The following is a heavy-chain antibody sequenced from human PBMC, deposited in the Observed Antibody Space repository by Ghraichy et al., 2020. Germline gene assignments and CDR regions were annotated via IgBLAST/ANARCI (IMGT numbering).Heavy chain of an antibody. Sequence: GGSLRLSCAASGFTFSSYGMHWVRQAPGKGLEWVAVISYDGSNKYYADSVKGRFTISRDNSKNTLYLQMNSLRAEDTAVYYCAKDHRAYYDFWSGYFFRVLGYFDLWGRGTLVTVSS. CDR2: ISYDGSNK. D-gene: IGHD3-3*01. J-gene: IGHJ2*01. CDR3: AKDHRAYYDFWSGYFFRVLGYFDL. CDR1: GFTFSSYG. V-gene: IGHV3-30*18.